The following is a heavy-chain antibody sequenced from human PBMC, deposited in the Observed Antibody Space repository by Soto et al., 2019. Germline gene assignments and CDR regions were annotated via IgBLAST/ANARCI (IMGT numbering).Heavy chain of an antibody. Sequence: PSGTLSLTCAVSGGSVSCDYWSWLRKPPGKGLEWMGEINHSGSTNYTPSLKSRVTISVDTSKNQFSLKLSSVTDADTAVYYCARGRQQLDYWCQGTLVPVS. CDR2: INHSGST. D-gene: IGHD6-13*01. J-gene: IGHJ4*02. V-gene: IGHV4-34*01. CDR1: GGSVSCDY. CDR3: ARGRQQLDY.